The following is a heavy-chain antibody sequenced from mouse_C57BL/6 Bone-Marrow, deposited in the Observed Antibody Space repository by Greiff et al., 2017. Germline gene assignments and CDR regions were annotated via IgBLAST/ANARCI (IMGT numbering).Heavy chain of an antibody. D-gene: IGHD1-1*01. CDR1: GYTFTSYW. Sequence: QVQLQQPGAELVMPGASVKLSCKASGYTFTSYWMHWVKQRPGQGLAWIGELDPSASDTNYNQKFKCKSTLTVDKSSSKAYMQLSSLTSEDSAVYYCARERITTVVATPFDDWGQGTTLTVSS. V-gene: IGHV1-69*01. J-gene: IGHJ2*01. CDR3: ARERITTVVATPFDD. CDR2: LDPSASDT.